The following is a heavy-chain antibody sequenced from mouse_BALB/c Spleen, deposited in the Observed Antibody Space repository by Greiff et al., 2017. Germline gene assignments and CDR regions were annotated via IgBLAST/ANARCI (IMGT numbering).Heavy chain of an antibody. V-gene: IGHV6-6*02. D-gene: IGHD2-2*01. CDR3: TRGLPPYAMDY. CDR1: GFTFSNYW. J-gene: IGHJ4*01. Sequence: EVKVVESGGGLVQPGGSMKLSCVASGFTFSNYWMNWVRQSPEKGLEWVAEIRLKSNNYATHYAESVKGRFTISRDDSKSSVYLQMNNLRAEDTGIYYCTRGLPPYAMDYWGQGTSVTVSS. CDR2: IRLKSNNYAT.